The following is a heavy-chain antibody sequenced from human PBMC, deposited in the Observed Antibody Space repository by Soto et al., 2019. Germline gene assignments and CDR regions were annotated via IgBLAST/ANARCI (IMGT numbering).Heavy chain of an antibody. V-gene: IGHV1-18*01. Sequence: APVKVSCKTYGYTFKSYAITWVRQAPGEGLEWMGWISAYNGKTIYAQKFQGRVTMTTDTSTNTPYMELRSLRSDDSAVYDCARGRHRSGELLGHYWAQGTLVTVSA. CDR1: GYTFKSYA. CDR2: ISAYNGKT. J-gene: IGHJ4*02. D-gene: IGHD1-26*01. CDR3: ARGRHRSGELLGHY.